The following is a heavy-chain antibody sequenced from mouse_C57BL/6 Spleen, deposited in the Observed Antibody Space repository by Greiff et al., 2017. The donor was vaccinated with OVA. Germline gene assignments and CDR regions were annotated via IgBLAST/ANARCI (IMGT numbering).Heavy chain of an antibody. Sequence: QVQLKESGPGLVAPSQSLSITCTVSGFSLTSYAISWVRQPPGTGLEWLGVIWTGGGTNYNSALKSRLSISKDNSKSQVFLKMNSLQTDDTARYYCARNALTVDPYYAMDYWGQGTSVTVSS. CDR3: ARNALTVDPYYAMDY. CDR2: IWTGGGT. D-gene: IGHD1-1*01. V-gene: IGHV2-9-1*01. CDR1: GFSLTSYA. J-gene: IGHJ4*01.